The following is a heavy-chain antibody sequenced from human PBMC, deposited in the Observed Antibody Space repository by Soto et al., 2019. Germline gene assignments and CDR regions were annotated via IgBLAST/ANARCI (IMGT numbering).Heavy chain of an antibody. CDR1: GGSISSGFYS. J-gene: IGHJ5*02. Sequence: SETLSLTCAVSGGSISSGFYSWSWIRQPPGQGLECIGYIYNSGNSYYNPSLMSRVTISVDRSQNHFSLKLTSVTAADTAVYYCARGSDGVWNWFDPWGQGTQVTVSS. D-gene: IGHD2-21*02. CDR3: ARGSDGVWNWFDP. CDR2: IYNSGNS. V-gene: IGHV4-30-2*01.